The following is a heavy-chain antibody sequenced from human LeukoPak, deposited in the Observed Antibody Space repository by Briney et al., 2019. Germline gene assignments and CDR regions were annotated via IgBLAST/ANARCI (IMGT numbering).Heavy chain of an antibody. Sequence: PSETLSLTCTVSGGSISSSSYYWGWIRQPPGKGLEWIGSIYYSGSTYYNPSLKSRVTISVDTSKNQFSLKLSSVTAADTAVYYCARHPTERLVDYWGQGTLVTVSS. CDR1: GGSISSSSYY. CDR2: IYYSGST. V-gene: IGHV4-39*01. J-gene: IGHJ4*02. CDR3: ARHPTERLVDY. D-gene: IGHD1-26*01.